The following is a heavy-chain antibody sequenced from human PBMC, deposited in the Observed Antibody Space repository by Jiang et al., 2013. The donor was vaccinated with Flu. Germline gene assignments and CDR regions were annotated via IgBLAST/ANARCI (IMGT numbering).Heavy chain of an antibody. V-gene: IGHV3-30*04. D-gene: IGHD3-16*01. CDR1: GFTFGSHA. J-gene: IGHJ5*02. CDR2: ISYDGRQK. CDR3: ARSDAWVLDT. Sequence: LLESGGGVVQPGRSLRVSCAASGFTFGSHAMHWVRQAPGKGLEWVGVISYDGRQKYYADSVKGRLTIARDNSKKTLYLQMNSLRVEDTAVYYCARSDAWVLDTWGQGTLVTVSS.